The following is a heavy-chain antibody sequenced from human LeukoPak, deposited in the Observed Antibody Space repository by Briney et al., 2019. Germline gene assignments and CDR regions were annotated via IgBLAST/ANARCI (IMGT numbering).Heavy chain of an antibody. D-gene: IGHD3-10*01. CDR2: INPSGGST. CDR1: GYTFTSYY. J-gene: IGHJ5*02. CDR3: ARDFIMVRGVMSGWFDP. Sequence: ASVKVSCKASGYTFTSYYMHWVRQAPGHGLEWMGIINPSGGSTSYAQKFQGRVTMTRDTSTSTVYMELSSLRSEDTAVYYCARDFIMVRGVMSGWFDPWGQGTLVTVSS. V-gene: IGHV1-46*01.